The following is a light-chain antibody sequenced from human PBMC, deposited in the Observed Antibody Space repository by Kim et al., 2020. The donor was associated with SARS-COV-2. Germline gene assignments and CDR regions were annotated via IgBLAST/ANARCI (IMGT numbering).Light chain of an antibody. J-gene: IGKJ4*01. CDR3: QQFNSFPLT. Sequence: AIQLTQSPSSLSASVGDRVTITCRASQGIRSDLAWFQQKPGKAPKLLIYDTSTLESGVPSRFSGSGSGTDFTLTISSLQPEDFASFYCQQFNSFPLTFGGGTKLEI. CDR1: QGIRSD. V-gene: IGKV1-13*02. CDR2: DTS.